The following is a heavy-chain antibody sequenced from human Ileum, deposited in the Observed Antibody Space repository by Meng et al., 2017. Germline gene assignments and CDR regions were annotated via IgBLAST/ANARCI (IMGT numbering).Heavy chain of an antibody. V-gene: IGHV4-4*02. CDR3: ARETYIGNTGHYYVDS. CDR1: GGSIDSNNW. Sequence: VRVEEAGPGVVRPSGTLSLTGGVSGGSIDSNNWWGWVRKPPGKGLEWIADMFHTGSINYNPSFKGRVTISVDRSKNQFALEFTSVTAADTAVYFCARETYIGNTGHYYVDSWGRGTLVTVSS. J-gene: IGHJ4*02. CDR2: MFHTGSI. D-gene: IGHD3-22*01.